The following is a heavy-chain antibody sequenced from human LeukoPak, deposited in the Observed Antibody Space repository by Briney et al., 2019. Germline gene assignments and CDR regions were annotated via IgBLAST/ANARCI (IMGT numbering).Heavy chain of an antibody. J-gene: IGHJ5*02. CDR3: ARGVGSSWYFLWFDP. CDR2: INHSGST. D-gene: IGHD6-13*01. V-gene: IGHV4-34*01. CDR1: GGSFSGYY. Sequence: SSETLSLTCAVYGGSFSGYYWSWIRQPPGKGLEWIGEINHSGSTNYNPSLKSRVTISVDTSKNQFSLKLSSVTAADTAVYYCARGVGSSWYFLWFDPWGQGTLVTVSS.